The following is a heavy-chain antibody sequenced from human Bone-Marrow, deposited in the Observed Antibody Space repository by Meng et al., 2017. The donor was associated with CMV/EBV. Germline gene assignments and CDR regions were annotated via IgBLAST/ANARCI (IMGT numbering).Heavy chain of an antibody. Sequence: QVQLAQSGAEVKKPGASVKVSCTASGYTFNGYYMHWVRQAPGQGLEWMGWINPNSGGTNYAQKLQGRVTMTRDTSISTAYMELSRLRSDDTAVYYCARDLVTVTTFTVDYFQNWGQGTLVTVAS. CDR3: ARDLVTVTTFTVDYFQN. CDR2: INPNSGGT. V-gene: IGHV1-2*02. D-gene: IGHD4-17*01. CDR1: GYTFNGYY. J-gene: IGHJ1*01.